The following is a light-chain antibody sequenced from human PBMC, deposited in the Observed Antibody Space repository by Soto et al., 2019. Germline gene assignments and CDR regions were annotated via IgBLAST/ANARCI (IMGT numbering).Light chain of an antibody. Sequence: QSVPTQPPSASGTPGQRVTIPCSGSSSNIGKTTVHWFQQLPGTAPKVLIYRNDQRPSGVPDRFSGSTSGTSASLAINGLQPEDEADYYCAAWDDRLSAHVFGTGTKVTVL. CDR2: RND. CDR3: AAWDDRLSAHV. V-gene: IGLV1-44*01. CDR1: SSNIGKTT. J-gene: IGLJ1*01.